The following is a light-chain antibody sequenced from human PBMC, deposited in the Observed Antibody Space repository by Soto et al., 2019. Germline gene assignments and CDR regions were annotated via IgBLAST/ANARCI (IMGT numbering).Light chain of an antibody. CDR1: QSLLHSNGYNY. CDR3: MQALQTPRT. CDR2: LGS. V-gene: IGKV2-28*01. Sequence: DIVMTQFPLSLPVTPGEPASISCRSSQSLLHSNGYNYLDWYLQKPGQSPQLLIYLGSNRASGVPDRFSGSGSGTDFTLKISRLEAEDVGVYYCMQALQTPRTFGQGTKLEIK. J-gene: IGKJ2*01.